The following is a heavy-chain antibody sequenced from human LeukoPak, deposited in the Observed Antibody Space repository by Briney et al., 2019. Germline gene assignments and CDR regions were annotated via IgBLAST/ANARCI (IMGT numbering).Heavy chain of an antibody. CDR3: ARAPIEYSSSSWFDP. V-gene: IGHV1-69*13. Sequence: SVKVSCKASGGTFSGYAISWVRQAPGQGLEWMGGIIPIFGTANYAQKFQGRVTITADESTSTAYMELSSLRSEDTAVYYCARAPIEYSSSSWFDPWGQGTLVTVSS. J-gene: IGHJ5*02. CDR1: GGTFSGYA. CDR2: IIPIFGTA. D-gene: IGHD6-6*01.